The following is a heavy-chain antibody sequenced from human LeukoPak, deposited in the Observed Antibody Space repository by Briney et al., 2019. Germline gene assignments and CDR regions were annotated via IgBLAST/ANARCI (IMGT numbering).Heavy chain of an antibody. CDR1: GCTFSSYI. Sequence: GGSLRLSCAATGCTFSSYIMSWVRQAPGKGLEWVSYISHSSSIIYYADSVKGRFTISRDNAKNSLYLQMNSLRDEDTAVYYCAGSRYFDYWGQGTLVTVSS. CDR3: AGSRYFDY. V-gene: IGHV3-48*02. J-gene: IGHJ4*02. D-gene: IGHD2-15*01. CDR2: ISHSSSII.